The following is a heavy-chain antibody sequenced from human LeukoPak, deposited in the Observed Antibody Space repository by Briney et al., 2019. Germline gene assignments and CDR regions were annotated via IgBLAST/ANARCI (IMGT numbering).Heavy chain of an antibody. CDR1: GFTFRSYS. CDR3: VRRAGAYSHPYDY. J-gene: IGHJ4*02. V-gene: IGHV3-21*04. CDR2: ISTSRSYI. Sequence: GGSLRLSCAASGFTFRSYSMNWVRQAPGKGLEWVSSISTSRSYIYYADSVKGRFTISRDNAKNSLYLQMNSLRAEDTAVYYCVRRAGAYSHPYDYWGQGTLVTVSS. D-gene: IGHD4/OR15-4a*01.